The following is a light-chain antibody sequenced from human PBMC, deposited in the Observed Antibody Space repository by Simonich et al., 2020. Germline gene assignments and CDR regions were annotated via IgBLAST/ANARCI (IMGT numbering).Light chain of an antibody. J-gene: IGKJ4*01. CDR2: WAS. V-gene: IGKV4-1*01. CDR3: QQYYSTPPT. Sequence: DIVMTQSPDSLAVSLGERATINCKSSQSVLYSSNNKNYLAWYQQKQGQPPKLLIYWASTRESGVPERFSGSGSGTDFTLTISSLQAEDVAVYYCQQYYSTPPTFGGGTKVEIK. CDR1: QSVLYSSNNKNY.